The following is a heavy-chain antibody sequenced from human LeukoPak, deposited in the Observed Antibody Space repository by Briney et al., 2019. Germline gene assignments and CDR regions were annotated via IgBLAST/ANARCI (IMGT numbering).Heavy chain of an antibody. J-gene: IGHJ4*02. CDR1: GGSISSGDYY. Sequence: SETLSLTCTVSGGSISSGDYYWSWIRQPPGKGLEWIGYIYYSGSTYYNPSLKSRVTISVDTSKNQFSLKLSSVTAADTAVYYCARDRFWSGSVPDWGQGTLVTVSS. CDR2: IYYSGST. CDR3: ARDRFWSGSVPD. D-gene: IGHD3-3*01. V-gene: IGHV4-30-4*01.